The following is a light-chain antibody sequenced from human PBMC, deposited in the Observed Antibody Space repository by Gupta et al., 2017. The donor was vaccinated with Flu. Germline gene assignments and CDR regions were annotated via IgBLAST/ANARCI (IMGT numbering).Light chain of an antibody. CDR2: VNT. V-gene: IGLV1-40*01. J-gene: IGLJ1*01. CDR3: QSYDSGLSGWL. Sequence: QSVLTPPPSVSGAPGHQLTMSCTRTRSNSGLGYDVPWYQHVPGKAPKLLIYVNTNRPSGVPDRFSGSRSGTSASLAITGLQAEDEAHYYCQSYDSGLSGWLFGTGTKVTVL. CDR1: RSNSGLGYD.